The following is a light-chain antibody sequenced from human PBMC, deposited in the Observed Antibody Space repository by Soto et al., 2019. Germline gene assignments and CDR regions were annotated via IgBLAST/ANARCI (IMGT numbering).Light chain of an antibody. CDR1: SSDDGSYNL. Sequence: QSALTQPASVSGSPGQSITISCTGTSSDDGSYNLVSWYQQHPGKAPKPMIYEVSKRPSGVSNRFSGSKSSNTASLTISGLQAEDEADYDCGSYAGSSTFETKVFRGGTKLTVL. CDR2: EVS. J-gene: IGLJ3*02. V-gene: IGLV2-23*02. CDR3: GSYAGSSTFETKV.